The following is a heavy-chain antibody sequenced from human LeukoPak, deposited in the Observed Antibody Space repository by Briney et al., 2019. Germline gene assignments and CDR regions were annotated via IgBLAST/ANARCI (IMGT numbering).Heavy chain of an antibody. CDR1: GFTVSSNY. D-gene: IGHD2-21*02. CDR3: ARSPYCGGDCYSPVDY. V-gene: IGHV3-66*01. CDR2: IYSGGST. Sequence: GGSLRLSCAASGFTVSSNYMSWVRQAPGKGLEWVSVIYSGGSTYYADSVKGRFTISRDNSKNTLYLQMNILGAEDTAVYYCARSPYCGGDCYSPVDYWGQGTLVTVSS. J-gene: IGHJ4*02.